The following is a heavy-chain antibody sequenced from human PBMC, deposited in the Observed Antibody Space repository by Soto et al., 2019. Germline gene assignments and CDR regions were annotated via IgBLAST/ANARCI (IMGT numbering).Heavy chain of an antibody. J-gene: IGHJ2*01. Sequence: GGSLRLSCAASGFTFSDYYMSWIRQAPGKGLEWVSYISSSGSTIYYADSVKGRFTISRDNAKNSLYLQMNSLRVEDTAVYYCARDALGIKGWYFDLWGRRTLVTVSS. D-gene: IGHD7-27*01. CDR2: ISSSGSTI. CDR1: GFTFSDYY. V-gene: IGHV3-11*01. CDR3: ARDALGIKGWYFDL.